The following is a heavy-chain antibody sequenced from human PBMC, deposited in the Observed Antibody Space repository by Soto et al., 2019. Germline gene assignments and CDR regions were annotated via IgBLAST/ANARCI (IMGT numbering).Heavy chain of an antibody. CDR3: TREQSDDNYFDP. CDR1: GAALSSGGYF. V-gene: IGHV4-61*08. J-gene: IGHJ5*02. Sequence: SETLSLTCNVSGAALSSGGYFYTWVRQPPGKGLEWLGYIYYSGGTNCNPSLKSRVTISLDKSKSQFSLRLISVTAADTAVYYCTREQSDDNYFDPWGQGTLVTVSS. D-gene: IGHD6-19*01. CDR2: IYYSGGT.